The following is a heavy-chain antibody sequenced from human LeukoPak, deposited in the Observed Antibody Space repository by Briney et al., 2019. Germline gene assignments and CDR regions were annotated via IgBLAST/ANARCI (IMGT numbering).Heavy chain of an antibody. J-gene: IGHJ4*02. Sequence: SETLSLTCTVSGGSISSSSYYWGWIRQPPGKGLEWIGSIYYSGSTYYNPSLKSRVTISVDTSKNQFSLKLSSVTAADTAVYYCARALSRDTAMVTPIFDYWGQGTLVTVSS. CDR1: GGSISSSSYY. CDR2: IYYSGST. CDR3: ARALSRDTAMVTPIFDY. D-gene: IGHD5-18*01. V-gene: IGHV4-39*07.